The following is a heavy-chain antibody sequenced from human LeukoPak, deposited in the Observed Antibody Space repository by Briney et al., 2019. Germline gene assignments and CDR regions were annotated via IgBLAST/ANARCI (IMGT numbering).Heavy chain of an antibody. CDR3: ARALPAYYYDSSGYSS. J-gene: IGHJ4*02. CDR1: GFTFSSYW. D-gene: IGHD3-22*01. V-gene: IGHV3-74*01. CDR2: INSDGSST. Sequence: GGSLRLSCAASGFTFSSYWMHWVRQAPGKGLVWVSRINSDGSSTSYADSVKGRFTISRDNAKNTLYLQMNSLRAEDTAVYYCARALPAYYYDSSGYSSWGQGTLVTVSS.